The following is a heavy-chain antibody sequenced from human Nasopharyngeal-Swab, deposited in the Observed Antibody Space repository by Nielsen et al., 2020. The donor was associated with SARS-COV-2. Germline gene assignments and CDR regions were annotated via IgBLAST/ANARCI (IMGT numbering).Heavy chain of an antibody. CDR2: IYHSGST. Sequence: PGKGLEWIGSIYHSGSTYYNPSFKSRVTISVDTSKNQFSLKLSSVTAADTAVYYCARGIRPGPRATRGRYFDYWGQGTLVTVSS. CDR3: ARGIRPGPRATRGRYFDY. D-gene: IGHD1-26*01. J-gene: IGHJ4*02. V-gene: IGHV4-38-2*02.